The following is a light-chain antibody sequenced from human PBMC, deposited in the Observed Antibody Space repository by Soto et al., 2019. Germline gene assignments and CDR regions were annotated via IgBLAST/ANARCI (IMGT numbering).Light chain of an antibody. CDR3: QSYDSSRDGV. V-gene: IGLV1-40*01. J-gene: IGLJ2*01. Sequence: QSVLTQPPSVSGAPGQRVTISCTGSSSNIGAGYDVHWYQQLPGTAPKLLIYGNSNRPSGVPDRFSGSKSGTSASLAITGLKAEDEADYYCQSYDSSRDGVFGGGTKLTVL. CDR2: GNS. CDR1: SSNIGAGYD.